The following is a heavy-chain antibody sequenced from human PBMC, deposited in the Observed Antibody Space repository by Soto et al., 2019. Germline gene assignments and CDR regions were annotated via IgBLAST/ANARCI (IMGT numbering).Heavy chain of an antibody. CDR2: ISGSGSGT. Sequence: GFLRLSCTASGLNFSSYSMYWVRQAPGKGLGWVSGISGSGSGTYYAESVKGRFTISRDNSENTLYLQMNSLRAEDTAIFYWAKGSSGYYDTFEHWGQGTLVTVSS. CDR1: GLNFSSYS. V-gene: IGHV3-23*01. CDR3: AKGSSGYYDTFEH. D-gene: IGHD3-22*01. J-gene: IGHJ4*02.